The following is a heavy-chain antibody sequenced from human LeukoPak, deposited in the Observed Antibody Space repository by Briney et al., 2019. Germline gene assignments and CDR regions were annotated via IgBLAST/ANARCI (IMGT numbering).Heavy chain of an antibody. V-gene: IGHV4-61*02. D-gene: IGHD3-10*01. CDR1: GGSISSGSYY. Sequence: SETLSLTYTVSGGSISSGSYYWSWIRQPAGKGLEWIGRIYTSGSTNYNPSLKSRVTISVDTSKNQFSLKLSSVTAADTAVYYCARGLYYGSGSYRGYYYYYYMDVWGKGTTVTISS. CDR2: IYTSGST. J-gene: IGHJ6*03. CDR3: ARGLYYGSGSYRGYYYYYYMDV.